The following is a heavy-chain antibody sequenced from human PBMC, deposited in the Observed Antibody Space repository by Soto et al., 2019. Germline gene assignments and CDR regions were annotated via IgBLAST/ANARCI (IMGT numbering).Heavy chain of an antibody. Sequence: AASVKVSCKSSGYTFTSYYIHWVRQAPGQGLECMGIINPSGGSTSYPQKFQGRVTMTRDTSTSTVYMELSSLRSEDTAVYYCARDGTYGDYDFDYWGQGTLVTVSS. V-gene: IGHV1-46*01. CDR3: ARDGTYGDYDFDY. CDR1: GYTFTSYY. J-gene: IGHJ4*02. CDR2: INPSGGST. D-gene: IGHD4-17*01.